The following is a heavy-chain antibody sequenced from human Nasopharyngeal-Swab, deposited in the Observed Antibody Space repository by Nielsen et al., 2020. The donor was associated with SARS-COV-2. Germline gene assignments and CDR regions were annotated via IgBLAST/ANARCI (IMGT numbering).Heavy chain of an antibody. CDR2: INHSGST. D-gene: IGHD3-3*01. V-gene: IGHV4-34*01. Sequence: SETLSLTCAVYGGSFSGYYWSWIRQPPGKGLEWIGEINHSGSTNHNPSLKSRVTISVDTPKNQFSLKLSSVTAADTAVYYCARGVKYDFWSGIRKYNWFDPWGQGTLVTVSS. CDR1: GGSFSGYY. CDR3: ARGVKYDFWSGIRKYNWFDP. J-gene: IGHJ5*02.